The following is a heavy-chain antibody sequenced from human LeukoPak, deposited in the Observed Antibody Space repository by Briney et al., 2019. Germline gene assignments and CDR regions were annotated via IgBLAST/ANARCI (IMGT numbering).Heavy chain of an antibody. V-gene: IGHV1-8*03. J-gene: IGHJ4*02. CDR2: MNPNSGNT. CDR1: GYTFTSYD. CDR3: ARGPSWSGYSQPYYFDY. Sequence: DSVKVSCKASGYTFTSYDMNWVRQAAGQGLEWMGWMNPNSGNTGYAQKFQGRVTITRNTSISTAYMELSSLRSEDTAVYSCARGPSWSGYSQPYYFDYWGQGTLVTVSS. D-gene: IGHD3-3*01.